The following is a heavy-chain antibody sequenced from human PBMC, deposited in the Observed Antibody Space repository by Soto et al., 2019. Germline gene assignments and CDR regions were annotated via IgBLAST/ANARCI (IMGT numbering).Heavy chain of an antibody. CDR3: FRGGYDDYEKEGRY. CDR1: GYTFTSYN. Sequence: QVLLVQSGAEVKRPGASVKISCKASGYTFTSYNIHWVRQAPGQGLDWMGIIYASGSTTYAQNFQGRGTVTRDTSTNTVYMELSSLRSDDTAVYFCFRGGYDDYEKEGRYWGQGTLVTVSS. J-gene: IGHJ4*02. CDR2: IYASGST. V-gene: IGHV1-46*01. D-gene: IGHD4-17*01.